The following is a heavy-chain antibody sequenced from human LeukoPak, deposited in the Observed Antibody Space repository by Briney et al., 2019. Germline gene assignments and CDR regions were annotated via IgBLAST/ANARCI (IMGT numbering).Heavy chain of an antibody. V-gene: IGHV5-51*01. CDR1: GYSFTSHW. J-gene: IGHJ6*02. CDR3: ARHWDYGDYVGYYYGMDV. D-gene: IGHD4-17*01. Sequence: GESLKISCKGSGYSFTSHWIGWVRQMPGKGLEWMGIIYPGDSDTRYSPPFQGQVTMSADKSINTAYLQWSSLKASDTAMYFCARHWDYGDYVGYYYGMDVWGQGTTVTVSS. CDR2: IYPGDSDT.